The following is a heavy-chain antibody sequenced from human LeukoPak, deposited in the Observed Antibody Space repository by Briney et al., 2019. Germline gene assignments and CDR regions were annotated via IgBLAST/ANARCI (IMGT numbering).Heavy chain of an antibody. CDR1: GYTFTSYG. CDR3: ASHRASIAVAGTDGVFDY. D-gene: IGHD6-19*01. Sequence: ATVKVSCKASGYTFTSYGVSWVRQAPGQGVEGMGWISAYNGNTNYAQKLQGRVTMTTDTSTSTAYMELRSLRSDDTAVYYCASHRASIAVAGTDGVFDYWGQGTLVTVSS. V-gene: IGHV1-18*01. J-gene: IGHJ4*02. CDR2: ISAYNGNT.